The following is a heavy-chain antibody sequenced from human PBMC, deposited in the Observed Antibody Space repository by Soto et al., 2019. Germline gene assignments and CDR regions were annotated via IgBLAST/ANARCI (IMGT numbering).Heavy chain of an antibody. CDR1: GFTFSSYG. V-gene: IGHV3-30*18. CDR2: ISYDGSNK. J-gene: IGHJ5*02. CDR3: AKDAYCGGDCAGWFDP. D-gene: IGHD2-21*02. Sequence: QVQLVESGGGLVKPGGSLRLSCAASGFTFSSYGMHWVRQAPGKGLEWVAVISYDGSNKYYADSVKGRFTISRDNSKNTLYLQMNSLRAEDTAVYYCAKDAYCGGDCAGWFDPWGQGTLVTVSS.